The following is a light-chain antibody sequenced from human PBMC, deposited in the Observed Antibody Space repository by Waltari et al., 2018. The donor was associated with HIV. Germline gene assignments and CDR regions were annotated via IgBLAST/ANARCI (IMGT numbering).Light chain of an antibody. V-gene: IGKV1-39*01. J-gene: IGKJ4*01. CDR2: SAS. Sequence: DIQITQSPSSLSASIGDRVTITCRTSQHIDRYFNWYQHLPGKAPSLLVFSASTLYTGVPSRFSASGSGTTFSLAIASLQPNDVATYYCQQTFTLPLTFGGGTTVEI. CDR3: QQTFTLPLT. CDR1: QHIDRY.